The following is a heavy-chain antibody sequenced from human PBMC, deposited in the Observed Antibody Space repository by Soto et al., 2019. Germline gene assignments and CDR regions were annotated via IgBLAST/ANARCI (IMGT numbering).Heavy chain of an antibody. CDR3: AKNVDNLSFDY. D-gene: IGHD5-12*01. V-gene: IGHV3-23*01. J-gene: IGHJ4*02. CDR1: VFTFSNYA. Sequence: PGGSLRLSCAASVFTFSNYAMTWVRQAPGKGLEWASAITGSGGSTYYADSVKGRFTISRDNSKNTLYLQMNSLRAEDTAVYYCAKNVDNLSFDYWGQGTLVTVSS. CDR2: ITGSGGST.